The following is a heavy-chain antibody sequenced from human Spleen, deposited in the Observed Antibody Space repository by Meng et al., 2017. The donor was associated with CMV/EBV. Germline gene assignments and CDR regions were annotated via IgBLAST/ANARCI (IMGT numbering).Heavy chain of an antibody. Sequence: CGGNLRRHAIRWVRQAPGQGLEWMGGIIPIFGTANYAQKFQGRVTITTDESTSTAYMELSSLRSEDTAVYYCARARNWNEPQYYFDYWGQGTLVTVSS. D-gene: IGHD1-1*01. CDR1: GGNLRRHA. CDR3: ARARNWNEPQYYFDY. J-gene: IGHJ4*02. V-gene: IGHV1-69*05. CDR2: IIPIFGTA.